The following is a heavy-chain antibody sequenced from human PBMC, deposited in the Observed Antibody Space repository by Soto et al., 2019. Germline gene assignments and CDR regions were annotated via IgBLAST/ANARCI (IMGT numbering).Heavy chain of an antibody. J-gene: IGHJ4*02. V-gene: IGHV4-4*02. CDR1: GGSISSSNW. CDR2: IFRSGST. CDR3: ARDSESCGGDCYYLAY. Sequence: PSETLSLTCAVSGGSISSSNWWTWVRQPPGKGLEWVAEIFRSGSTNYNPSLKSRVTISVDKSKNQFSLKLTSVTAADTAVYYCARDSESCGGDCYYLAYWGQGTLVTVSS. D-gene: IGHD2-21*02.